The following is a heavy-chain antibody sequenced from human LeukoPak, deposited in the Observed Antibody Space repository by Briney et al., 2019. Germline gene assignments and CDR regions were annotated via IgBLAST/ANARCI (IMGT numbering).Heavy chain of an antibody. CDR1: GFTFSSYA. CDR3: VRDGDTSGYTN. CDR2: ISYDGSDK. J-gene: IGHJ4*02. D-gene: IGHD3-22*01. Sequence: GGSLRLSCAASGFTFSSYAMHWVSQAPGKGLEWVAVISYDGSDKYYADSVKGRFTISRDNSKNTLYLQMNSLRAEDTAVYSCVRDGDTSGYTNWGQGTLVTVSS. V-gene: IGHV3-30*04.